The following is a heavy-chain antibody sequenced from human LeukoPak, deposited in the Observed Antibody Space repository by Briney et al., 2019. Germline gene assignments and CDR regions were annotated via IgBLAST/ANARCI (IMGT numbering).Heavy chain of an antibody. CDR2: INHSGST. CDR1: GGSFSGYY. CDR3: ARADILTGYYRRLARHNWFDP. D-gene: IGHD3-9*01. Sequence: TSETLSLTCAVYGGSFSGYYWSWIRQSPGKGLEWIGEINHSGSTNYNPSLKSRVTISVDTSKNQFSLKLSSVTAADTAVYYCARADILTGYYRRLARHNWFDPWGQGTLVTVSS. V-gene: IGHV4-34*01. J-gene: IGHJ5*02.